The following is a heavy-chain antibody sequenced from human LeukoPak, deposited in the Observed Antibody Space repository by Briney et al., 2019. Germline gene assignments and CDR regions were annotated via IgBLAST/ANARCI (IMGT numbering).Heavy chain of an antibody. D-gene: IGHD4-17*01. CDR2: ISYDGSNK. V-gene: IGHV3-30-3*01. CDR1: GFTFSSYA. J-gene: IGHJ4*02. CDR3: ARPRGIYGDFLVY. Sequence: PGGSLRLSCAASGFTFSSYARHWVRQAPRQGLEWVAVISYDGSNKYSADSVKGRFTISRDNSKNTLYLQMNSLRAEDTAVYYCARPRGIYGDFLVYWGQGTLVTVSS.